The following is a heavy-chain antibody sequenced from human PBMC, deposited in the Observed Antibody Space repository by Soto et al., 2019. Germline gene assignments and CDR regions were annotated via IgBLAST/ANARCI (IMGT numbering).Heavy chain of an antibody. CDR3: ARDPVVNWA. Sequence: EVQLVESGGGLVQPGGSLRLSCVASGFTVSNNYRTWVRQAPGKGLECVSNMYSGGGTYYTEAVKGRFTIARDSSTNTLYLQMDNVRAEDTAVYYCARDPVVNWAWGKGTTVNVSS. D-gene: IGHD3-16*01. CDR2: MYSGGGT. CDR1: GFTVSNNY. V-gene: IGHV3-66*01. J-gene: IGHJ6*04.